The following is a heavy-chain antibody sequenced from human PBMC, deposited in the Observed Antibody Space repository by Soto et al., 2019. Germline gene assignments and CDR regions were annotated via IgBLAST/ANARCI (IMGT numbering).Heavy chain of an antibody. V-gene: IGHV3-23*01. D-gene: IGHD2-15*01. CDR1: GITLSTYG. CDR3: AKGHRYRSGGSCSSGPFYMDV. Sequence: EVQLLESGGGLVQPGGSLRVSCAASGITLSTYGMTWVRQAPGKGLEWVSVISGSGGTTYYADSVKGRCTISRDDSKNTMYLQVNSLRAEDTAVYYCAKGHRYRSGGSCSSGPFYMDVWGKGTTVTVSS. J-gene: IGHJ6*03. CDR2: ISGSGGTT.